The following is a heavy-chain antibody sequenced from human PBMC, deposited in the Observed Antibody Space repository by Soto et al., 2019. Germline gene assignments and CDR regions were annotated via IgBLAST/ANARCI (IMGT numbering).Heavy chain of an antibody. Sequence: QLQLQESGPGLVKPSETLSLTCTVSGGSISSSTYYWGWIRQPPGKGLEWIGMIDYSGSASYNPPLKRRVTISIDTSKNQFALRLSSVTAADAAVYYCARHGVDYGDYASYYYYGMDVWGRGTTVTVSS. CDR1: GGSISSSTYY. CDR2: IDYSGSA. D-gene: IGHD4-17*01. CDR3: ARHGVDYGDYASYYYYGMDV. J-gene: IGHJ6*02. V-gene: IGHV4-39*01.